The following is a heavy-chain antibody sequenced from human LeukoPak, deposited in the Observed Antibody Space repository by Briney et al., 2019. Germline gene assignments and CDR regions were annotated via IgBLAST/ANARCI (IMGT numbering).Heavy chain of an antibody. CDR1: GGSISSSSYY. Sequence: SETLSLTCTVSGGSISSSSYYWSWIRQPPGKGLEWIGEINHSGSTNYNPSLKSRVTISVDTSKNQFSLKLSSVTAAGTAVYYCARRPADRRFGPWGQGTLVTVSS. CDR3: ARRPADRRFGP. J-gene: IGHJ5*02. CDR2: INHSGST. V-gene: IGHV4-39*07.